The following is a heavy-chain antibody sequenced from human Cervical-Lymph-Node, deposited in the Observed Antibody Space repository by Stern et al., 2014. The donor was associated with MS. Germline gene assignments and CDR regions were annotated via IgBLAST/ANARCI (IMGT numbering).Heavy chain of an antibody. V-gene: IGHV4-34*01. CDR1: GESFNTYY. Sequence: QVQLQQWGAGLLKPSEPLSLTCAVYGESFNTYYWSWIRQPPGKGLEWIGEINHSGSTNYNPSLKSRVTISVDRSKNQSSLKLSSVVAADTAIYYCARAGFGDCWVGDAFDAWGQGTMVTVSS. J-gene: IGHJ3*01. CDR2: INHSGST. CDR3: ARAGFGDCWVGDAFDA. D-gene: IGHD2-21*02.